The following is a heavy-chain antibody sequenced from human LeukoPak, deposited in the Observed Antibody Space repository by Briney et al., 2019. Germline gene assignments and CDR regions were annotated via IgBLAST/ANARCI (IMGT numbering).Heavy chain of an antibody. CDR1: GGSISSSY. J-gene: IGHJ4*02. D-gene: IGHD6-13*01. CDR2: IYYSGST. CDR3: ASSSNWDRYFDY. Sequence: PSETLSLTCTVSGGSISSSYWSWIRQPPGQGLEWIGSIYYSGSTNYNPSLKSRLTISLDTSKNQFSLKLSSVTAADTAVYYCASSSNWDRYFDYWGQGTLVTVSP. V-gene: IGHV4-59*01.